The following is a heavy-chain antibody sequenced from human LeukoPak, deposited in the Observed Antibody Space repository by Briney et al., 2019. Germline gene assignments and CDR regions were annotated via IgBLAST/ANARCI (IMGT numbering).Heavy chain of an antibody. V-gene: IGHV3-23*01. CDR3: AKVYYYDSSGYYSPFDY. Sequence: AGGSLRLSCAASGFTFSSYSMNWVRQAPGKGLEWVSAISGSGGSTYYADSVKGRFTISRDNSKNTLYLQMNSLRAEDTAVYYCAKVYYYDSSGYYSPFDYWGQGTLVTVSS. D-gene: IGHD3-22*01. CDR1: GFTFSSYS. CDR2: ISGSGGST. J-gene: IGHJ4*02.